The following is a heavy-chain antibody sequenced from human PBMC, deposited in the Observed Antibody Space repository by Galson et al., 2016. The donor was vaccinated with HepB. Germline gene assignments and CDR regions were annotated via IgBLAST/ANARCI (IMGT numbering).Heavy chain of an antibody. V-gene: IGHV3-30*04. D-gene: IGHD3-3*01. J-gene: IGHJ6*02. CDR1: GFTFSSYA. Sequence: SLRLSCAASGFTFSSYAMHWVRQAPGKGLEWVALTSFDEKAKVYADSVKGRFTISRDNSKNTLYLQMNSLKFDDTAVYSCARGDYGNFWSGYLSDYHYALDVWGQGTTVVVSS. CDR3: ARGDYGNFWSGYLSDYHYALDV. CDR2: TSFDEKAK.